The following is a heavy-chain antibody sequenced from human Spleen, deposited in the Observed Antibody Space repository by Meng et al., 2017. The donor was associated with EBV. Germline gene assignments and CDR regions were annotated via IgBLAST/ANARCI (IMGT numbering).Heavy chain of an antibody. Sequence: APGHCHDELSGTLALNGGVVGGSMNRSKWWSWGRQPPGKGLEWIGEIYHSGSRNYNPSLKSRVTTSLEKSKKLFSLKLTSVTAADTAVYYCARRMSGQSATGFDYWGQGTLVTVSS. D-gene: IGHD7-27*01. CDR3: ARRMSGQSATGFDY. J-gene: IGHJ4*02. V-gene: IGHV4-4*02. CDR2: IYHSGSR. CDR1: GGSMNRSKW.